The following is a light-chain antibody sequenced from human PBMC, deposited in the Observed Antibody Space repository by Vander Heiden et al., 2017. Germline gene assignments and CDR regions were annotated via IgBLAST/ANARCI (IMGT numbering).Light chain of an antibody. CDR2: DVS. CDR3: SSYTSSSTYV. CDR1: SSDVGSYNY. V-gene: IGLV2-14*01. J-gene: IGLJ1*01. Sequence: QPALTQPASVSGSPGQSITMSCTGTSSDVGSYNYVSWYQQHPGKAPKLMIYDVSNRPSGVSKRFSGSKSGNTASLTISGLQAEDEADYYCSSYTSSSTYVFGTGTKVTVL.